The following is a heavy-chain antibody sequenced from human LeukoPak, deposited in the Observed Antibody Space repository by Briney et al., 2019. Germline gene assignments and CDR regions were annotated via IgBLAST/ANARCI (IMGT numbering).Heavy chain of an antibody. CDR3: SKSAVAGTHYYYYDMDV. CDR2: ISYDRSHE. J-gene: IGHJ6*02. Sequence: GGSLRLSCAASGFNFGSYGMHWVRQPPGKGLEWVAVISYDRSHEYYADSVKGRFTISRDSSRNTLYLQMDSLRPEDTAMYYCSKSAVAGTHYYYYDMDVWGQGTTVTVSS. D-gene: IGHD6-19*01. V-gene: IGHV3-30*18. CDR1: GFNFGSYG.